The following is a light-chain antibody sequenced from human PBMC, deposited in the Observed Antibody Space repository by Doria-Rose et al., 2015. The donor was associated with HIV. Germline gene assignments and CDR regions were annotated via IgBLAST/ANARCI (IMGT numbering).Light chain of an antibody. CDR2: GAS. CDR1: QSASAHS. J-gene: IGKJ1*01. Sequence: TQSPGTLSLSPGARATLSCMASQSASAHSLAWYQQRPGQSPRLLIYGASSRATDIPDRFSGSGSGTDFTLTISRLEPEDFAVCYCHQYASSRTFGQGTKVEIK. CDR3: HQYASSRT. V-gene: IGKV3-20*01.